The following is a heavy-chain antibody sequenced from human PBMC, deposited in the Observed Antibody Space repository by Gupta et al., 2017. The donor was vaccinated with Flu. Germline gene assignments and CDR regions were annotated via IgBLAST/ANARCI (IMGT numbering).Heavy chain of an antibody. CDR1: GFSLSNARMG. J-gene: IGHJ4*02. CDR2: IFSNDEK. V-gene: IGHV2-26*01. CDR3: ARTRYSSSWYYQPTGFDY. D-gene: IGHD6-13*01. Sequence: QVTLKESGPVLVKPTETLTLTCTVSGFSLSNARMGVSWIRQPPGKALEWLAHIFSNDEKSYSTSLKSRLTISKDTSKSQVVLTMTNMDPVDTATYYCARTRYSSSWYYQPTGFDYWGQGTLVTVSS.